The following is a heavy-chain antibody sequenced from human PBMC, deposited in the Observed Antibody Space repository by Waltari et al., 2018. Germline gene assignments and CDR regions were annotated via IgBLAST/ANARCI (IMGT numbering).Heavy chain of an antibody. CDR3: ARDNAARYYYGMDV. CDR2: IYTSGST. Sequence: QVQLQESGPGLVKPSQTLSLTCTVSGGSISSGSYYWSWLRQPAGKGREWIGSIYTSGSTNYNPSLKSRVTISVDTSKNQFSLKLSSVTAADTAVYYCARDNAARYYYGMDVWGQGTTVTVSS. J-gene: IGHJ6*02. CDR1: GGSISSGSYY. V-gene: IGHV4-61*09. D-gene: IGHD6-6*01.